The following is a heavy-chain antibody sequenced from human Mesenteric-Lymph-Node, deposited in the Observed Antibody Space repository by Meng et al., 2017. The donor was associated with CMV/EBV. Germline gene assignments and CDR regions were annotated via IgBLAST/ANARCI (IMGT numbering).Heavy chain of an antibody. D-gene: IGHD6-13*01. CDR1: GFTFSSYW. Sequence: GESLKISCAASGFTFSSYWMSWVRQAPGKGLEWVANIKQDGSEKYYVDSVKGRFTISRDNAKNSLYLQMNSLRAEDTAVYYCAREVSIAAAGTGYYYYGMDVWGQGTTVTVSS. J-gene: IGHJ6*02. CDR3: AREVSIAAAGTGYYYYGMDV. CDR2: IKQDGSEK. V-gene: IGHV3-7*01.